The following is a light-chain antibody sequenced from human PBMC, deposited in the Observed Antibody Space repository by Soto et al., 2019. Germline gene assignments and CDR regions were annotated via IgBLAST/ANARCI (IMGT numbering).Light chain of an antibody. Sequence: QSVLTQPSSVSGSRGHSITISCTATSSDLSLYNFVSCYQQHPGKAPKLVIYKVTNRPSGVSNRFSGSRSGNTASLTXSGLQAEDEADYYCCSYTGSSNYVFGTGTKVTVL. CDR3: CSYTGSSNYV. J-gene: IGLJ1*01. V-gene: IGLV2-14*01. CDR1: SSDLSLYNF. CDR2: KVT.